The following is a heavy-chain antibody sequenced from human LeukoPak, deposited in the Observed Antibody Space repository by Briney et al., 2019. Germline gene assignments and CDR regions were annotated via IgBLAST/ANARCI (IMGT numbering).Heavy chain of an antibody. J-gene: IGHJ3*02. CDR2: IYYSGST. CDR1: GGSISSSSYY. CDR3: ARTTVVTPGAFDI. V-gene: IGHV4-39*07. Sequence: SETLSLTCTVPGGSISSSSYYWGWIRQPPGKGLEWIGSIYYSGSTYYNPSLKSRVTISVDTSKNQFSLKLSSVTAADTAVYYCARTTVVTPGAFDIWGQGTMVTVSS. D-gene: IGHD4-23*01.